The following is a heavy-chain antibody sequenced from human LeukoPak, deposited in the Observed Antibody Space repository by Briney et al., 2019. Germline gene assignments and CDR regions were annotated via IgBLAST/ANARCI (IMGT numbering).Heavy chain of an antibody. CDR1: GFTFRSYE. Sequence: GGSLRLSCAASGFTFRSYEMNWVRQAPGKGLEWVSYISSSGSTIYYADSVKGRFTISRDNAKNSLYLQMNSLRAEDTAVYYCAREGTTGTTHYYFGMDVWGKGTTVTVSS. CDR3: AREGTTGTTHYYFGMDV. D-gene: IGHD1-1*01. J-gene: IGHJ6*04. CDR2: ISSSGSTI. V-gene: IGHV3-48*03.